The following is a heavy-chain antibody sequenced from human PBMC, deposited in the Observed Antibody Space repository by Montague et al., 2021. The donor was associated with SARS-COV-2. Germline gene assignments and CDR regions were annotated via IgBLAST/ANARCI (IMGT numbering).Heavy chain of an antibody. J-gene: IGHJ5*02. CDR2: INHSANT. V-gene: IGHV4-34*01. CDR3: ARAYCGSDCHVGP. D-gene: IGHD2-21*02. Sequence: SETLSLTCAVYGGSLSGYYWCWSCQPPPKGQELVGEINHSANTKSNPSFTSPVTISIDTSKNQFSLKMTSVTAADTAVYYCARAYCGSDCHVGPWGQGILVTVSS. CDR1: GGSLSGYY.